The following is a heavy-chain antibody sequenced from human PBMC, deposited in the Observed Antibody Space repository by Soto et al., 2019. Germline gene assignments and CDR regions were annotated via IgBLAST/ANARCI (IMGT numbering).Heavy chain of an antibody. Sequence: QVQLVQSGADVKKPGASGKVSCKASGYTFTSYGISWVRQAPGHGLEWMGWISPHNDRTKYARRLQDRVTMTTETPTSTVYMELGSLRSDDTAVYYCARDLYYSSGRYFDHDAFDIWGQGTVVTVSS. CDR3: ARDLYYSSGRYFDHDAFDI. CDR2: ISPHNDRT. J-gene: IGHJ3*02. D-gene: IGHD6-19*01. CDR1: GYTFTSYG. V-gene: IGHV1-18*01.